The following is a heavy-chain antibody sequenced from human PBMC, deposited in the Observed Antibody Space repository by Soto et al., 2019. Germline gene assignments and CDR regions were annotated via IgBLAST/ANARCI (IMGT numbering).Heavy chain of an antibody. CDR3: TRYITIFGVVIKDYYYYYGMDV. CDR1: GFTFGDYA. V-gene: IGHV3-49*03. D-gene: IGHD3-3*01. Sequence: GGSLRLSCTASGFTFGDYAMSWFRQAPGKGLEWVGFIRSKAYGGTTEYAASVKGRFTISRDDSKSIAYLQMNSLKTEDTAVYYCTRYITIFGVVIKDYYYYYGMDVWGQGTTVTVSS. CDR2: IRSKAYGGTT. J-gene: IGHJ6*02.